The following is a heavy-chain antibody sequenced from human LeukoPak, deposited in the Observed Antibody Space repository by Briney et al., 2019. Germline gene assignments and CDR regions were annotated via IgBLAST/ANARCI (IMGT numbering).Heavy chain of an antibody. J-gene: IGHJ3*02. D-gene: IGHD6-19*01. Sequence: SGTPSLPSAVHCGSFRGFYLTWIRPPPREGLEWIGEINHRASTHYNPSLKSRVTISVDTSKKQSPLKLSSVTAADTAVYYCATYSTGFDIWGQGTVVTVSS. CDR3: ATYSTGFDI. V-gene: IGHV4-34*01. CDR1: CGSFRGFY. CDR2: INHRAST.